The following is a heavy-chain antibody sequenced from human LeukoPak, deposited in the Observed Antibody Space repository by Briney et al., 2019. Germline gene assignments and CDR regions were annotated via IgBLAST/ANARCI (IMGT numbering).Heavy chain of an antibody. Sequence: GGSLRLSCAASGFTFSSYVFNWVRQAPGKGLEWVSSISPSSDYIFYADSVKGRFTISRDNAKNSLFLLIDSLRAEDTAVYYCATWDLRYASGTFYRGDTFDMWGQGTMVTVSS. D-gene: IGHD3-10*01. V-gene: IGHV3-21*01. CDR1: GFTFSSYV. CDR2: ISPSSDYI. CDR3: ATWDLRYASGTFYRGDTFDM. J-gene: IGHJ3*02.